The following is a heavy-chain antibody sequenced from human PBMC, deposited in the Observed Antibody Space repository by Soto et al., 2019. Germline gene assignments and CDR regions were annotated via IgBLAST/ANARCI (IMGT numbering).Heavy chain of an antibody. D-gene: IGHD5-12*01. J-gene: IGHJ4*02. CDR1: GGSISRYY. CDR2: IYYIGST. Sequence: TCTVSGGSISRYYWSWIRQPPGKGLEWIGYIYYIGSTNYNPSLKSRVTISVDTSKNQFSLKLSSVTAADTGVYYCARGRRAILPTSYFDYWGQGTLVTVA. CDR3: ARGRRAILPTSYFDY. V-gene: IGHV4-59*01.